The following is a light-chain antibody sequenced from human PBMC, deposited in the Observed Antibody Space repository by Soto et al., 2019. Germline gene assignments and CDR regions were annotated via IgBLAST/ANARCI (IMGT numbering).Light chain of an antibody. CDR1: SSDVGGYNY. CDR2: DVS. V-gene: IGLV2-14*01. J-gene: IGLJ1*01. Sequence: QSVLTQPASVSGSPGQSITISCTATSSDVGGYNYVSWYQQHPGKAPKLMIYDVSNRPSGVSNRFSGSKSGNTASLTISGLQAEDEADYYCSSYTSSSTRVFGTGTKLTVL. CDR3: SSYTSSSTRV.